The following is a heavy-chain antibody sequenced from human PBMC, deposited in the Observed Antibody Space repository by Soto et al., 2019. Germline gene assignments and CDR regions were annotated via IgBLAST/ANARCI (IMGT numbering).Heavy chain of an antibody. CDR3: ANGETAANYGTDV. CDR2: ISYDGSNK. CDR1: GFTFSSYG. J-gene: IGHJ6*02. V-gene: IGHV3-30*18. D-gene: IGHD2-2*01. Sequence: GGSLRLSCAASGFTFSSYGMHWVRQAPGKGLEWVAVISYDGSNKYYADSVKGRFTISRDNSKNTLYLQMNSLRAEDTAVYYCANGETAANYGTDVWGQGTTVTVSS.